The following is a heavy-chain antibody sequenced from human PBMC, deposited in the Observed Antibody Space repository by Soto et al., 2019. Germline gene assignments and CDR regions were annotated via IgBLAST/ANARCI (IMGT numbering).Heavy chain of an antibody. CDR2: IKNKIEGGTT. J-gene: IGHJ4*02. V-gene: IGHV3-15*01. Sequence: EVQLVESGGGLVKPGGSLRLSCAASGFTLSNAWVSWVRQAPGKGLEWVGRIKNKIEGGTTDYAAPVKGRFSISRDDSKNMLYLQMNSLITADTAVYYCAPNWNFDNWGQGTLVTVSS. CDR1: GFTLSNAW. D-gene: IGHD2-8*01. CDR3: APNWNFDN.